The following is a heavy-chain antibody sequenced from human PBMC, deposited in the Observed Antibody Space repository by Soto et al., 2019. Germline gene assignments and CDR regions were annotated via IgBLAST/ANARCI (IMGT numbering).Heavy chain of an antibody. CDR3: ARQRGYNYGLYNWFDP. CDR1: GGSISSTTYY. Sequence: SETLSLTCTVSGGSISSTTYYWGWIRQLPGKGLEWIGTIYYLGSTYYNPSLKSRVTISADTSKNQFSLKLSSVTAADTAMYYCARQRGYNYGLYNWFDPWGQGTLVTVSS. J-gene: IGHJ5*02. V-gene: IGHV4-39*01. D-gene: IGHD5-18*01. CDR2: IYYLGST.